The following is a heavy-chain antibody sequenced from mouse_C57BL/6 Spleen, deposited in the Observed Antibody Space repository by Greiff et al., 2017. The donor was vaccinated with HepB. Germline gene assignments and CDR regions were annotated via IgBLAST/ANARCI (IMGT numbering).Heavy chain of an antibody. D-gene: IGHD3-3*01. CDR2: IYPGDGDT. V-gene: IGHV1-80*01. Sequence: VKLQQSGAELVKPGASVKISCKASGYAFSSYWMNWVKQRPGKGLEWIGQIYPGDGDTNYNGKFKGKATLTADKSSSTAYMQLSSLTSEDSAVYFCARGGRNRYFDVWGTGTTVTVSS. CDR1: GYAFSSYW. CDR3: ARGGRNRYFDV. J-gene: IGHJ1*03.